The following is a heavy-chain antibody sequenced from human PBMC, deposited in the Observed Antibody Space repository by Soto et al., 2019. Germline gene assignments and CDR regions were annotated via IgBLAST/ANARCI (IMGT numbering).Heavy chain of an antibody. CDR1: GGSISSSSYY. D-gene: IGHD4-17*01. J-gene: IGHJ4*02. CDR2: IYYSGST. CDR3: AGDPTVTSSFDY. Sequence: PSETLSLTCTVSGGSISSSSYYWGWIRPPPGKGLEWIGSIYYSGSTYYNPSLKSRVTISVDTSKNQFSLKLSSVTAADTAVYYCAGDPTVTSSFDYWGQGTLVTVSS. V-gene: IGHV4-39*02.